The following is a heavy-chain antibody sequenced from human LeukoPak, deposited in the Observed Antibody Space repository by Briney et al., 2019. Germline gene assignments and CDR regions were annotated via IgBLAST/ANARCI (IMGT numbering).Heavy chain of an antibody. D-gene: IGHD3-22*01. Sequence: GGSLRLSCAASGFTFSSYSMNWVRQAPGKGLEWVSSISCSSSYIYYADSVKGRFNISRDNAKNSLYLQMNSLRAEDTAVYYCAREQNYYDSSGYRNWFDPWGQGTLVTVSS. CDR2: ISCSSSYI. CDR1: GFTFSSYS. J-gene: IGHJ5*02. CDR3: AREQNYYDSSGYRNWFDP. V-gene: IGHV3-21*01.